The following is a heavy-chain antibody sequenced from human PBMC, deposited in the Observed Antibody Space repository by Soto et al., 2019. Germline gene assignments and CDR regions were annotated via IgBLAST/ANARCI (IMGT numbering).Heavy chain of an antibody. CDR1: GYAFTTYG. CDR2: ISAHNGNT. Sequence: QVHLVQSGAEVKKPGASVKVSCKGSGYAFTTYGITWVRQAPGQGLEWMGWISAHNGNTNYAQKLQGRVTVTRDTSTSTACRVLRSLRSDGAAVSYCARGGYGDYWGQGALVTVSS. CDR3: ARGGYGDY. J-gene: IGHJ4*02. V-gene: IGHV1-18*01. D-gene: IGHD1-1*01.